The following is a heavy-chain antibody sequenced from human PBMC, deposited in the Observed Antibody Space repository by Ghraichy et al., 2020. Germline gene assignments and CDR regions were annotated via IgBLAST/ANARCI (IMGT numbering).Heavy chain of an antibody. CDR2: IWYDGSKK. CDR1: GFTFSRFG. CDR3: ARGYCTTSSCNDRPWFDP. J-gene: IGHJ5*02. D-gene: IGHD2-2*01. V-gene: IGHV3-33*01. Sequence: GSLLNISCAASGFTFSRFGMHWVRQAPGKGLEWVAIIWYDGSKKYYADSVKGRFTISRDNSKNTLYLQMNSLRAEDTAVYYCARGYCTTSSCNDRPWFDPWGQGTLVTVSS.